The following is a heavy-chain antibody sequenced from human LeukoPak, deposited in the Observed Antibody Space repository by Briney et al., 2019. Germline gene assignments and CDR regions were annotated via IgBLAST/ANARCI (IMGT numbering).Heavy chain of an antibody. V-gene: IGHV3-23*01. J-gene: IGHJ6*02. D-gene: IGHD2-15*01. Sequence: GGSLRLSCAASAFTFSSYAMSWVRQAPGKGLEWVSTISGSGSSTYYADSVKGRFTISRDNSKNTLYLQMNSLRAEDTAVYYCARDGGGYGSSYGMDVWGQGTTVTVSS. CDR2: ISGSGSST. CDR1: AFTFSSYA. CDR3: ARDGGGYGSSYGMDV.